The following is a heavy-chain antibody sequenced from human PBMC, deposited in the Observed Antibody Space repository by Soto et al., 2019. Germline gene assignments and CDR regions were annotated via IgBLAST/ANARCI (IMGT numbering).Heavy chain of an antibody. CDR3: VRERGLSSFYGMDV. CDR2: ISSSSTHI. V-gene: IGHV3-21*01. CDR1: GFTLSSYS. D-gene: IGHD2-21*02. J-gene: IGHJ6*02. Sequence: GGSLRLSCAASGFTLSSYSMNWVRQASGKGLEWVASISSSSTHIYYADSVKGRFTISRDNARNSLYLQMNSLRAEDTAVYYCVRERGLSSFYGMDVWGQGTTVTVSS.